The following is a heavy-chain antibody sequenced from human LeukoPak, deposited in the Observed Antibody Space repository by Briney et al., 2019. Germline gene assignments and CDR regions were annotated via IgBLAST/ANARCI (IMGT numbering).Heavy chain of an antibody. Sequence: ASETLSLTCTVSGGSVNSGGYYWGWIRQHPGKGLEWIGCIYYGGRTYYNPSLKSRINISTDTSKNHFSLKLSSVTAADTALYYCARGTGSQMAFDIWGQGTEVTVSS. D-gene: IGHD1-26*01. CDR3: ARGTGSQMAFDI. CDR1: GGSVNSGGYY. J-gene: IGHJ3*02. CDR2: IYYGGRT. V-gene: IGHV4-31*03.